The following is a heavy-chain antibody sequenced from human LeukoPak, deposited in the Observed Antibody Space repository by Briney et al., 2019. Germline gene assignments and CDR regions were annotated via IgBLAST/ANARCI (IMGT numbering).Heavy chain of an antibody. CDR3: AKGELWFGESYHFDY. D-gene: IGHD3-10*01. V-gene: IGHV3-23*01. Sequence: GGSLRLSCAPSGLTFSIYAMSWVRQAPGEGLGWVSAISGSGGSTYYTDSVKGRFPISRDNSKNTLYLQMNSLRAEDTAVYYCAKGELWFGESYHFDYWGQGTLVTVSS. CDR1: GLTFSIYA. J-gene: IGHJ4*02. CDR2: ISGSGGST.